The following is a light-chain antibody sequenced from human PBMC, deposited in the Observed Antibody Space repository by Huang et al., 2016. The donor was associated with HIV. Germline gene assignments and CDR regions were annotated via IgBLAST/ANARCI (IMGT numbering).Light chain of an antibody. V-gene: IGKV1-NL1*01. Sequence: DIQMTQSPSSLSASVRNRVTITCRASQAIAKSLAWYQQKPGKAPKLLLYAASRLESGVPSRFSGSGSGTDYTLTISSLQPEDFATYYCQQYHSTPYTFGHGTKLEIK. CDR2: AAS. J-gene: IGKJ2*01. CDR1: QAIAKS. CDR3: QQYHSTPYT.